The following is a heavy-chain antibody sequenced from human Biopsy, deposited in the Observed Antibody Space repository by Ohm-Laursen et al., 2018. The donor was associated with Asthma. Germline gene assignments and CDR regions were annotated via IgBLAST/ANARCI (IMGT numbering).Heavy chain of an antibody. CDR2: ISWNSGSI. D-gene: IGHD1-26*01. J-gene: IGHJ4*02. CDR3: AKGEWELLEANFDY. Sequence: SSLRLSCSASGFTFDDYAMHWVRQAPGKGLEWVSGISWNSGSIGYADSVKGRFTISRDNAKNSLYLQMNSLRAEGTALYYCAKGEWELLEANFDYWGQGTLVTVSS. CDR1: GFTFDDYA. V-gene: IGHV3-9*01.